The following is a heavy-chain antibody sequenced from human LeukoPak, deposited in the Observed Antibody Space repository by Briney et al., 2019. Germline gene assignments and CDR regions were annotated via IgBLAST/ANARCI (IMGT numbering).Heavy chain of an antibody. D-gene: IGHD6-19*01. J-gene: IGHJ4*02. CDR1: GGTFSSYA. V-gene: IGHV1-69*05. Sequence: SVKVSCKASGGTFSSYAISWVRQAPGQGLEWMGRIIPIFGTANYAQKFQGRVTITTDESTSTAYMELSSLRSEDTAVYYCARDRLAVPYYFDYWGQGTLVTVSS. CDR2: IIPIFGTA. CDR3: ARDRLAVPYYFDY.